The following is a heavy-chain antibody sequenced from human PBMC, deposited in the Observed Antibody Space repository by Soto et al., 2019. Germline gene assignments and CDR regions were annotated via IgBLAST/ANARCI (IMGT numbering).Heavy chain of an antibody. V-gene: IGHV4-30-4*01. CDR1: GGSISSGDYY. CDR3: ARGGRTIFGRYFDY. Sequence: SETLSLTCTVSGGSISSGDYYWSWIRQPPGKGLEWIGYIYYSGSTYYNPSLKSRITISVDTSKNQFSLKLSSVTAADTAVYYCARGGRTIFGRYFDYWGQGTLVTVSS. D-gene: IGHD3-3*01. J-gene: IGHJ4*02. CDR2: IYYSGST.